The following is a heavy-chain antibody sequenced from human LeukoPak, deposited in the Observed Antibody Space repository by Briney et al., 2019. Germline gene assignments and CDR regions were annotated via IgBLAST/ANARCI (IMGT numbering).Heavy chain of an antibody. CDR3: ARQITMIVVVINDAFDI. V-gene: IGHV1-18*01. CDR2: INPYNGNT. D-gene: IGHD3-22*01. CDR1: GYTFSTYG. J-gene: IGHJ3*02. Sequence: WASVKVSCKASGYTFSTYGISWVRQAPGQGLEWMGWINPYNGNTNYAQKLQGRVTMTTDTSTSTAYMELRSLRSDDTAVYYCARQITMIVVVINDAFDIWGQGTMVTVSS.